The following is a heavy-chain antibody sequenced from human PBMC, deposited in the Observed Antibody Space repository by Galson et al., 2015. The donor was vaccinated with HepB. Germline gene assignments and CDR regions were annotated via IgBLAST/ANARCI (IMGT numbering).Heavy chain of an antibody. V-gene: IGHV3-23*01. D-gene: IGHD4-17*01. J-gene: IGHJ5*02. CDR3: ARDLLDGDYSRFDP. Sequence: SLRLSCAASGFTFSSYAMSWVRQAPGKGLEWVSAISGSGGHTYYADSVKGRFTISRDNAKNSLYLQMNSLRDEDTAVYYCARDLLDGDYSRFDPWGQGTLVTVSS. CDR1: GFTFSSYA. CDR2: ISGSGGHT.